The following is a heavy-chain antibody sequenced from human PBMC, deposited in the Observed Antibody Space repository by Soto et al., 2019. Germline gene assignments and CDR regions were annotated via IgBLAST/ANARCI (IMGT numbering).Heavy chain of an antibody. J-gene: IGHJ4*02. CDR2: IYYSAST. CDR3: ARRAQYYFDY. V-gene: IGHV4-59*01. CDR1: GGSISSYY. Sequence: SETLSLTCPVSGGSISSYYWSWIRQPPGKGLEWIGYIYYSASTNYNPSLKSRVTISVDTSKNQFSLKLSSVTAADTAVYYCARRAQYYFDYWGQGTLVTVSS.